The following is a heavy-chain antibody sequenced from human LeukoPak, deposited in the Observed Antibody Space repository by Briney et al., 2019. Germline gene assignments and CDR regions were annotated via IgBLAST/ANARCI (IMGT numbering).Heavy chain of an antibody. J-gene: IGHJ4*02. Sequence: PGGSLILSCAASGFTFSSYDMSWVRQGPGKGLEWVSGIGVAGDTHYAGSVRGRFSISRENAKTSLYLQMNSLSAGDTGIYYCARESGPHNTGYTHLDYWGQGILVTVSS. CDR2: IGVAGDT. D-gene: IGHD3-9*01. CDR1: GFTFSSYD. V-gene: IGHV3-13*04. CDR3: ARESGPHNTGYTHLDY.